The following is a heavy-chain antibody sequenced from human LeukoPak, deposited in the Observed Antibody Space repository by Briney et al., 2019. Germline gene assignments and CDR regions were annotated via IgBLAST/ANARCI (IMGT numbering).Heavy chain of an antibody. V-gene: IGHV4-34*01. Sequence: SETLSLTCSVSGGSISSYYWSWIRQPPGKGLEWIGEINHSGSTNYNPSLKSRVTISVDTSKNQFSLKLSSVTAADTAVYYCAREPGYSYDEYYYYYGMDVWGQGTTVTVSS. CDR1: GGSISSYY. CDR3: AREPGYSYDEYYYYYGMDV. J-gene: IGHJ6*02. CDR2: INHSGST. D-gene: IGHD5-18*01.